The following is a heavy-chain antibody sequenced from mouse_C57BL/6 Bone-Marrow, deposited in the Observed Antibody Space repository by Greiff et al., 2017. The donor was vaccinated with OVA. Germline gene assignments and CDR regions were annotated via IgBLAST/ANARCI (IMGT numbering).Heavy chain of an antibody. CDR3: ARRDYDGYWYFDV. CDR2: INPYNGGT. V-gene: IGHV1-19*01. Sequence: VQLKQSGPVLVKPGASVKMSCKASGYTFTDYYMNWVQQSHGKSLEWIGVINPYNGGTSYNQKLKGKATLPVDKSSSTAYMELNSLTSEDSAVYYCARRDYDGYWYFDVWGTGTTVTVSS. J-gene: IGHJ1*03. D-gene: IGHD2-4*01. CDR1: GYTFTDYY.